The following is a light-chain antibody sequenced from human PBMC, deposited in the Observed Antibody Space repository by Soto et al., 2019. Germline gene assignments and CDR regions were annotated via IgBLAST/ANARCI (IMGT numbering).Light chain of an antibody. CDR2: GAS. CDR1: QTVSSNN. Sequence: EIVLTQSPGTLSLSPGERATLSCRASQTVSSNNLAWYQQKPGQAPKVLIYGASSRATGIPDRFSGSGSGTVFPLTIRRREPEVFAVFFCPQYGSSPRPFAQGPKVEIK. CDR3: PQYGSSPRP. J-gene: IGKJ1*01. V-gene: IGKV3-20*01.